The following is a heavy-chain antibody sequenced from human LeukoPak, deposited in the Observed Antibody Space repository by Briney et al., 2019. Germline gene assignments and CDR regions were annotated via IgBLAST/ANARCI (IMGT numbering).Heavy chain of an antibody. V-gene: IGHV4-59*01. J-gene: IGHJ5*02. CDR2: IYYSGST. CDR3: ARHYYGSGNNWFDP. CDR1: GGSISSYY. Sequence: PSETLSLTCTVSGGSISSYYWSWIRLPPGKGLEWIGYIYYSGSTNYNPSLKSRVTISVDTSKNQFSLKLSSVTAADTAVYYCARHYYGSGNNWFDPWGRGTLVTVSS. D-gene: IGHD3-10*01.